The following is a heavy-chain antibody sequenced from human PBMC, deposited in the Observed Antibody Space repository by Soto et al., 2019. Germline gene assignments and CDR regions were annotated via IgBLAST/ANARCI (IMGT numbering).Heavy chain of an antibody. Sequence: QVQLEQSGAEVKKPGASVKVSCKPSGYTFIDYDVNWVRQATGQGLEWMGWMNSKSGNTGYAQKFQGRVTMTRDTSISPAYMELSSLRSEDTAVYYCARGRGAESYRASYDYWGQGTLVTVSS. CDR2: MNSKSGNT. J-gene: IGHJ4*02. D-gene: IGHD3-10*01. V-gene: IGHV1-8*02. CDR1: GYTFIDYD. CDR3: ARGRGAESYRASYDY.